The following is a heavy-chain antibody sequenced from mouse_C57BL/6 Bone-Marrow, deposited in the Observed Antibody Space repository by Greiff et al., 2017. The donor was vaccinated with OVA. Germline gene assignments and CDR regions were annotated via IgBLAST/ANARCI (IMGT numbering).Heavy chain of an antibody. J-gene: IGHJ1*03. D-gene: IGHD2-5*01. CDR2: ISNGGGST. CDR1: GFTFSDYY. V-gene: IGHV5-12*01. CDR3: ARHRIYSNFWYCDV. Sequence: EVQRVESGGGLVQPGGSLKLSCAASGFTFSDYYMYWVRQTPEKRLEWVAYISNGGGSTYYPDTVKGRFTISRDNAKNTRYLQMSRLKSEDTAMYYGARHRIYSNFWYCDVWGTGTTVTVSS.